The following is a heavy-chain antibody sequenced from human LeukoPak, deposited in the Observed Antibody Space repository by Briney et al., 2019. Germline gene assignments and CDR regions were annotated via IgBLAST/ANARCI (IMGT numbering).Heavy chain of an antibody. CDR2: IRFDGGKK. J-gene: IGHJ4*02. V-gene: IGHV3-30*02. D-gene: IGHD3-22*01. CDR1: GFTFSTSG. CDR3: AKVAGSGYALYFDY. Sequence: HPGGSLRLSCAASGFTFSTSGMHWVRQAPGKGLEWVAFIRFDGGKKNYADSVRGRFTISRDNSKNTLYVQMNSMRAEDTAVYYCAKVAGSGYALYFDYWGQGILVTVSS.